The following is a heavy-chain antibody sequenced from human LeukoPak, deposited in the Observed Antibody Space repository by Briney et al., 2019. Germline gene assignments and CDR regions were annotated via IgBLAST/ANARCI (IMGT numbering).Heavy chain of an antibody. J-gene: IGHJ4*02. CDR2: ISSSSFTI. D-gene: IGHD5-12*01. CDR3: ARDPGYSGYDFDY. Sequence: GGSLRLSCAASGFTFSTYSMNWVRQAPGKGLEWVSYISSSSFTIYYADSVKGRFTISRDDAKNSLYLQMNSLRAEDTAVYYCARDPGYSGYDFDYWGQGTLVTVSS. CDR1: GFTFSTYS. V-gene: IGHV3-48*01.